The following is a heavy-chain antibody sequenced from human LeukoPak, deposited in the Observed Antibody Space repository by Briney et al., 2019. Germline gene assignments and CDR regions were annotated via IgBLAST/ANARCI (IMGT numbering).Heavy chain of an antibody. D-gene: IGHD2-21*01. J-gene: IGHJ4*02. CDR1: GGTFSSYA. V-gene: IGHV1-46*01. Sequence: VASVKVSCKASGGTFSSYAISWVRQAPGQGLEWMGIINPSGGSTSYAQKFQGRVTMTRDTSTSTVYMELSSLRSEDTAVYYCARTFVVGDIDYWGQGTLVTVSS. CDR3: ARTFVVGDIDY. CDR2: INPSGGST.